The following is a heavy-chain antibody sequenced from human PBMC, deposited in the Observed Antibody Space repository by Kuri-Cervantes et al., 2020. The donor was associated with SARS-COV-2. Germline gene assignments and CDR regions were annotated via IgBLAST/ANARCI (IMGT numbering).Heavy chain of an antibody. CDR3: ARQMMSSITIFGVVITRNWFDP. CDR2: TYYSGST. D-gene: IGHD3-3*01. J-gene: IGHJ5*02. Sequence: SETLSLTCTVSGGSISSSSYYWGWIRQPPGKGLEWIGSTYYSGSTYYNPSLKSRVTISVDTSKNQFSLKLSSVTAADTTVYYCARQMMSSITIFGVVITRNWFDPWGQGTLVTVSS. V-gene: IGHV4-39*01. CDR1: GGSISSSSYY.